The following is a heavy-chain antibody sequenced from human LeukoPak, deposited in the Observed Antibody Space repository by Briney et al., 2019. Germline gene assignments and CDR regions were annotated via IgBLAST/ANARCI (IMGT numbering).Heavy chain of an antibody. D-gene: IGHD5-12*01. CDR1: GGSFSGYY. CDR3: AREVVDIVATTLSYFDY. V-gene: IGHV4-34*01. J-gene: IGHJ4*02. Sequence: SETLSLTYAVYGGSFSGYYWSWIRQPPGKGLEWIGEINHSGSTNYNPSLKSRVTISVDTSKNQFSLKLSSVTAADTAVYYCAREVVDIVATTLSYFDYWGQGTLVTVSS. CDR2: INHSGST.